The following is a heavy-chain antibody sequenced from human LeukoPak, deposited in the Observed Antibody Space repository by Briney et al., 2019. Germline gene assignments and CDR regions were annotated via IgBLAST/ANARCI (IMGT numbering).Heavy chain of an antibody. CDR1: GFTFSSYW. CDR3: ASVVWLSGDYDY. V-gene: IGHV3-30*02. J-gene: IGHJ4*02. D-gene: IGHD4-17*01. Sequence: GGSLRLSCAASGFTFSSYWMSWVRQAPGKGLEWVAFIRFDGTSKFYADSVKGRFTISRDNSKNTLYLQMNSLRAEDTAVYYCASVVWLSGDYDYWGQGTLVTVSS. CDR2: IRFDGTSK.